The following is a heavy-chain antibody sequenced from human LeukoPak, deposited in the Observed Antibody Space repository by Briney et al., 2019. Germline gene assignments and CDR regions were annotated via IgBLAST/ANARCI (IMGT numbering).Heavy chain of an antibody. CDR3: AKDSVKSGWYLDY. CDR2: ISSSSSYT. V-gene: IGHV3-11*05. J-gene: IGHJ4*02. Sequence: GSLRLSCAASGFTFSDYYMGWLRQAPGKGLEWVSYISSSSSYTNYADSVKGRFTISRDNSKNTLYLQINSLRAEDTAVFYCAKDSVKSGWYLDYWGQGTLVTVSS. D-gene: IGHD6-19*01. CDR1: GFTFSDYY.